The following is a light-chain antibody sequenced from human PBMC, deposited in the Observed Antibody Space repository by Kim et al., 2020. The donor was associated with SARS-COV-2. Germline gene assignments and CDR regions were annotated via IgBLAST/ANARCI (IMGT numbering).Light chain of an antibody. Sequence: LSPGEGPSLSCRASQGVGSQLAWYHQNAGQAPRLVIYDASTSATGIPARFSGRGSGTDFTLTISSLEPEDFAVYFCQQRRFWPVTFGQGTKVDIK. CDR3: QQRRFWPVT. J-gene: IGKJ1*01. V-gene: IGKV3-11*01. CDR1: QGVGSQ. CDR2: DAS.